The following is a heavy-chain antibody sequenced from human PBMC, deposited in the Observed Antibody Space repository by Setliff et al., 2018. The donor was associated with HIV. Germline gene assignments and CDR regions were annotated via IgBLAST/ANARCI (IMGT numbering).Heavy chain of an antibody. CDR2: INHSGRT. J-gene: IGHJ6*03. Sequence: SETLSLTCAVYGGSFSGYCWSWIRQPPGKGLEWIGEINHSGRTKYNPSLKSRVTTSVGTSKNQFSLRLSSVTAADTAVYYCVRVSCSSWYSIPRNYYYSMDVWGEGTTVTVS. V-gene: IGHV4-34*01. D-gene: IGHD6-13*01. CDR1: GGSFSGYC. CDR3: VRVSCSSWYSIPRNYYYSMDV.